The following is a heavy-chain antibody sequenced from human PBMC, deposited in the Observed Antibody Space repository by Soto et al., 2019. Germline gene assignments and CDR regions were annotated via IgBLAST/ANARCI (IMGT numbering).Heavy chain of an antibody. V-gene: IGHV1-2*02. CDR2: IYPNSGGT. Sequence: ASVKVSCKASGYTFTGYYMHWVRQAPGQGLEWMGWIYPNSGGTNYAQKFQGRVTMTRDTSISTAYMELSRLRSDDTAVYYCARAGSRGYQLKNWFDPWGQGTLV. CDR3: ARAGSRGYQLKNWFDP. J-gene: IGHJ5*02. D-gene: IGHD2-2*01. CDR1: GYTFTGYY.